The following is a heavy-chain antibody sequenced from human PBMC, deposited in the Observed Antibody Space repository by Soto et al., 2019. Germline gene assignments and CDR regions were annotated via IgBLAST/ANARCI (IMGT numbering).Heavy chain of an antibody. CDR1: GFSFGSYW. Sequence: VQLVESGGGLVQPGGSLRLSCAASGFSFGSYWMHWVRHAPGKGLVWVSRINSDGSSTTYADSVKGRFTISRDNAKNTLYLQMNSLTPEDTAVYYCAKGVPAATRYFQHWGQGTLVTVSS. J-gene: IGHJ1*01. CDR3: AKGVPAATRYFQH. V-gene: IGHV3-74*01. CDR2: INSDGSST. D-gene: IGHD2-2*01.